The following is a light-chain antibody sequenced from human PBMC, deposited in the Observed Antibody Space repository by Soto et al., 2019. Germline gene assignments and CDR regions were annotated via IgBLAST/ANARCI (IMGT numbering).Light chain of an antibody. V-gene: IGKV3-20*01. CDR1: QSVSSSY. J-gene: IGKJ2*01. Sequence: EIVLTQSPGTLSLSPGERATLSCRASQSVSSSYLAWYQQKPGQAPRPLIYGASRRATGIPDRFSGSGSGTDFPLTISRLEPEDLAVYYCQQYGSSPPKYTFGQGTKLEIK. CDR2: GAS. CDR3: QQYGSSPPKYT.